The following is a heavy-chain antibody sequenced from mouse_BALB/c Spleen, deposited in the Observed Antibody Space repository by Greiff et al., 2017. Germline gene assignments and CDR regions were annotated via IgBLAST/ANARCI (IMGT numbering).Heavy chain of an antibody. V-gene: IGHV1-26*01. CDR1: GYSFTGYY. J-gene: IGHJ3*01. D-gene: IGHD3-3*01. Sequence: EVQLQQSGPELVKPGASVKISCKASGYSFTGYYMHWVKQSHVKSLEWIGRINPYNGATSYNQNFKDKASLTVDKSSSTAYMELHSLTSEDSAVYYCARSDLGAWFAYWGQGTLVTVSA. CDR3: ARSDLGAWFAY. CDR2: INPYNGAT.